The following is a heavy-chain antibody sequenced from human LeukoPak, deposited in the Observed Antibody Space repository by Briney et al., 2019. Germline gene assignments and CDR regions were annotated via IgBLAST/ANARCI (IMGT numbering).Heavy chain of an antibody. CDR1: GFTFSSYG. V-gene: IGHV3-30*02. CDR2: IRYDGSNK. D-gene: IGHD2-8*02. Sequence: GGSLRLSCAASGFTFSSYGMHWVRQAPGKGLEWVAFIRYDGSNKYYADSVKGRFTISRDNSKNTLYLQMNSLRAEDTAVYYCARGTEVAWGWFDPWGQGTLVTVSS. CDR3: ARGTEVAWGWFDP. J-gene: IGHJ5*02.